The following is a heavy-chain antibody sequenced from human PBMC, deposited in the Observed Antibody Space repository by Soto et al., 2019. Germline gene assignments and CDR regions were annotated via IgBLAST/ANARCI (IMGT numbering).Heavy chain of an antibody. CDR1: GFTFCSYS. CDR2: LVGNVFTI. CDR3: AKALRPSLNFFYYMDV. J-gene: IGHJ6*03. D-gene: IGHD2-2*01. V-gene: IGHV3-23*01. Sequence: GGSLRLSCVVSGFTFCSYSISWVPQAPEKGPERVAILVGNVFTIYYADSVKGRFTISGDKSKITLFLQMNSLRADDTGVYYCAKALRPSLNFFYYMDVWGRGTSVTVSS.